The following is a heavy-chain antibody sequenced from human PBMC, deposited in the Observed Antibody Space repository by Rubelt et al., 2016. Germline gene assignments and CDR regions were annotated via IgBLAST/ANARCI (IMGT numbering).Heavy chain of an antibody. Sequence: VQLLESGGGLVQPGGSLRLSCAASGFTFSSYAMSWVRQAPGKGLEWVAVISYDGSNKYYADSVKGRFTISRDNSKNTLYLQMNSLRAEDTAVYYCARAYCGGDCYFDAFDIWGQGTMVTVSS. CDR3: ARAYCGGDCYFDAFDI. CDR2: ISYDGSNK. V-gene: IGHV3-30*04. J-gene: IGHJ3*02. D-gene: IGHD2-21*02. CDR1: GFTFSSYA.